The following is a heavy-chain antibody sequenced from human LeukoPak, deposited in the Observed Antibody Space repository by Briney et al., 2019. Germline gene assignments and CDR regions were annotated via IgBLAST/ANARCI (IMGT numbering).Heavy chain of an antibody. V-gene: IGHV3-7*01. J-gene: IGHJ6*02. CDR1: GFTFSSYW. D-gene: IGHD2-15*01. Sequence: PGGSLRLSCAASGFTFSSYWMSWVRQAPGKGLEWVANIKQDGSEKYYVDSVKGRFTISRDNAKNSLYLQMYSLRAEDTAVYYCARRGPHGIVVVVAATLEYGMDVWGQGTTVTVSS. CDR3: ARRGPHGIVVVVAATLEYGMDV. CDR2: IKQDGSEK.